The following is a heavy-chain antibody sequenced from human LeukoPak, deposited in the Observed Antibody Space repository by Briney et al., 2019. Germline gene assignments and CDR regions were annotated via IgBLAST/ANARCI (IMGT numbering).Heavy chain of an antibody. J-gene: IGHJ4*02. D-gene: IGHD3-10*01. Sequence: GGPLRLSCAAAGFTFSNYAMHWVRQAPGKGLEWVSLISSGGTYEYYADSVKGRFTISRDNSKNTLYLQLNRLGADDTAVYYCARDSTYYYDSGSSGPHYFDNWGQGTLVTVSS. CDR2: ISSGGTYE. CDR1: GFTFSNYA. CDR3: ARDSTYYYDSGSSGPHYFDN. V-gene: IGHV3-30*01.